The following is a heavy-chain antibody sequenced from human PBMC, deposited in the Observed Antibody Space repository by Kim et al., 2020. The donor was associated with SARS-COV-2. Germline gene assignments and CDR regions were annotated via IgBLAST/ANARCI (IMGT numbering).Heavy chain of an antibody. V-gene: IGHV3-53*01. CDR1: GFTVSTNY. J-gene: IGHJ4*02. CDR2: IYKNGTT. D-gene: IGHD3-10*01. Sequence: GGSLRLSCAASGFTVSTNYLTWVRQAPGRGLEWVSSIYKNGTTYNSHSVKGRFSISRDNSKNTVFLQMNSLRADDTAVYYCARQGYWSGLDYWGQGALVT. CDR3: ARQGYWSGLDY.